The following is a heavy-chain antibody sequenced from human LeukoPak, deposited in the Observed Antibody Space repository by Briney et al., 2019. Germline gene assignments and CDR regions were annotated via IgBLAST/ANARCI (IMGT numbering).Heavy chain of an antibody. V-gene: IGHV3-23*01. CDR1: GFTFSSYA. CDR2: ISGSGGST. J-gene: IGHJ4*02. Sequence: GGSLRLSCAASGFTFSSYAMSWVRRAPGKGLEWVSAISGSGGSTYYADSVKGRFTISRDNSKNTLYLQMNSLRAEDTAVYYCAKDPDYDSSGSFDYWGQGTLVTVSS. D-gene: IGHD3-22*01. CDR3: AKDPDYDSSGSFDY.